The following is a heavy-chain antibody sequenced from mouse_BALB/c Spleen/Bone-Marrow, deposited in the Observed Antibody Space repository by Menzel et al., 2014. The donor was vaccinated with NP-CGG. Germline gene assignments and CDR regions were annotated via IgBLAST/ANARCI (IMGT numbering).Heavy chain of an antibody. CDR2: IDPANGNT. Sequence: VQLKQSGAELVKPGASVKLSCTASGFNIKDTYMHWVKQRPEQGLEWIGRIDPANGNTKYDPKFQDKATITADTSSNTAYLQLSSLTSEDTAVYYCARYYYGSSLFDYWGQGTTLTVSS. D-gene: IGHD1-1*01. V-gene: IGHV14-3*02. J-gene: IGHJ2*01. CDR1: GFNIKDTY. CDR3: ARYYYGSSLFDY.